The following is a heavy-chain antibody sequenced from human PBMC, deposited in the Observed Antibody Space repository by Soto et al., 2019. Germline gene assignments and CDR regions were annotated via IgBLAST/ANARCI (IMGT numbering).Heavy chain of an antibody. D-gene: IGHD3-22*01. CDR2: IIPLFGTP. CDR1: GGTFNKYA. Sequence: SVKVSCKASGGTFNKYAIDWVRQAPGQGLEWMGGIIPLFGTPKYAQKFQGRVTISADEVTGTAYMELSSLKSDDTGVYYCARQFDHDTMGYYYDYRGQGTLVTISS. V-gene: IGHV1-69*13. CDR3: ARQFDHDTMGYYYDY. J-gene: IGHJ4*02.